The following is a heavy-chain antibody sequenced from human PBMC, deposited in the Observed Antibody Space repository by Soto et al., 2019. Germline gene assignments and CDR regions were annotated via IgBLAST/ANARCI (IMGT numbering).Heavy chain of an antibody. D-gene: IGHD6-13*01. Sequence: ASVKVSCKASGYTFTSYGISWVRQAPGQGLEWMGWISAYNGNTNYAQKLQGRVTMTTDTSTSTAYMELRSLRSDDTAVYYCARGSSSWYDYYYYGREAWGHGNTVSVSS. CDR2: ISAYNGNT. V-gene: IGHV1-18*04. J-gene: IGHJ6*02. CDR1: GYTFTSYG. CDR3: ARGSSSWYDYYYYGREA.